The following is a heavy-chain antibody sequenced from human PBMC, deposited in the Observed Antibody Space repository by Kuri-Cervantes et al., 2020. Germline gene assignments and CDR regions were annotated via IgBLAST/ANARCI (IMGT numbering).Heavy chain of an antibody. Sequence: SVKVSCKASGGTFSSYAISWVRQAPGQGLEWMGWISAYNGNTNYAQKFQGRVTITADKSTSTAYMELSSLRSEDTAVYYCARSHRPDYGSGSPVSPYGMDVWGQGTTVTVSS. CDR2: ISAYNGNT. CDR1: GGTFSSYA. CDR3: ARSHRPDYGSGSPVSPYGMDV. V-gene: IGHV1-69*10. J-gene: IGHJ6*02. D-gene: IGHD3-10*01.